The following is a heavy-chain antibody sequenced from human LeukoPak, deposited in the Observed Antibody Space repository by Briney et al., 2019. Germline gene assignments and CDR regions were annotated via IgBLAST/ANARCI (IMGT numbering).Heavy chain of an antibody. CDR1: GGSISSYY. V-gene: IGHV4-59*04. CDR2: IYYSGST. D-gene: IGHD1-1*01. Sequence: PSETLSLTCTVSGGSISSYYWSWIRQPPGKGLEWIGYIYYSGSTYYNPSLKSRVTISVDTSKNQFSLKLSSVTAADTAVYYCARMRVQLERRGFDYWGQGTLVTVSS. J-gene: IGHJ4*02. CDR3: ARMRVQLERRGFDY.